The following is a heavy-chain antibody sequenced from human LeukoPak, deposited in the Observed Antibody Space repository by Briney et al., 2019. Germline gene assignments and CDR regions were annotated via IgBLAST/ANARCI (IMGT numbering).Heavy chain of an antibody. CDR1: GVTFSGSA. D-gene: IGHD6-13*01. J-gene: IGHJ4*02. V-gene: IGHV3-73*01. CDR2: LRSKANSYAT. CDR3: TRPSIAADY. Sequence: PGGSLRLSCAASGVTFSGSAMHWVRHASGKGLGWVGRLRSKANSYATAYAASVRGRFTIYRDDSKNTAYLQMNSLKTEDTAVYYCTRPSIAADYWGQGTLVSVSS.